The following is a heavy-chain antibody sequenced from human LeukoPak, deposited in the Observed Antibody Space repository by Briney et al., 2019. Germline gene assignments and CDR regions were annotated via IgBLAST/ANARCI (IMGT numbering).Heavy chain of an antibody. CDR2: IYHSGST. Sequence: SQTLSLTCAVSGGSISSGGYSWSWIRQPPGKGLEWIGYIYHSGSTYYNPSLKSRVTISVDRSKNQFSLKLSSVTAADTAVYYCAREDSIYDYVWGSYRLGRRYFDYWGQGTLVTVSS. CDR3: AREDSIYDYVWGSYRLGRRYFDY. V-gene: IGHV4-30-2*01. J-gene: IGHJ4*02. CDR1: GGSISSGGYS. D-gene: IGHD3-16*02.